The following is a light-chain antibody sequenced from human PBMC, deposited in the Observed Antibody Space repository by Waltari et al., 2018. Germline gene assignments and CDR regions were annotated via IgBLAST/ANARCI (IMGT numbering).Light chain of an antibody. CDR2: SNN. Sequence: QSVLTQPPSASGTPGQRVTISCSGSSSNTGSNTVNWYQQLPGTAPKLLIYSNNQRPSGVPDGFSGSKSGTSASLAISGLQSEDEADYYCAAWDDSLNGVVFGGGTKLTVL. J-gene: IGLJ2*01. CDR1: SSNTGSNT. V-gene: IGLV1-44*01. CDR3: AAWDDSLNGVV.